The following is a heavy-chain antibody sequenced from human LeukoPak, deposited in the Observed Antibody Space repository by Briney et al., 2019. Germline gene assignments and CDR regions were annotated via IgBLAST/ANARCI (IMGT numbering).Heavy chain of an antibody. V-gene: IGHV3-33*01. Sequence: QTGGSLRLSCAASGFTFSSYGMHWVRQAPGKGLEWVAVIWYDGSNKYYADSVKGRFTISRDNSKNTLYLQMNSLRDEDTAVYYCARDRNWIFGVLDPDIFDYWGQGTLVTVSS. CDR3: ARDRNWIFGVLDPDIFDY. D-gene: IGHD3-3*01. CDR2: IWYDGSNK. J-gene: IGHJ4*02. CDR1: GFTFSSYG.